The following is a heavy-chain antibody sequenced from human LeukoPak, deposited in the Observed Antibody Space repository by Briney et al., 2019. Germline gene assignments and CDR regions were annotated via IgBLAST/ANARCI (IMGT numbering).Heavy chain of an antibody. V-gene: IGHV4-34*01. CDR3: ARGAGLETNRPFDY. Sequence: SETLSLTCAVYGGSFSGYYWSWIRQPPGKGLEWIGEINHSGSTNYNPSLKSRVTILVDTSKNQFSLKLSSVTAADTAVYYCARGAGLETNRPFDYWGQGTLVTVSS. J-gene: IGHJ4*02. D-gene: IGHD1-14*01. CDR1: GGSFSGYY. CDR2: INHSGST.